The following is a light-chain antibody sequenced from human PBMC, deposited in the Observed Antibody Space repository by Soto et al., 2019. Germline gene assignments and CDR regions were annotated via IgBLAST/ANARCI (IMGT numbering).Light chain of an antibody. CDR1: QSISSW. Sequence: DIQMTPSPSTLSASVGDRVTITCRASQSISSWLAWYQQKPGKAPKLLIYKASSLASGVPSRFSGSGSGTEFTPTLYILETDDFATYYCQQYNSYSRTFGQGTNVDIK. CDR3: QQYNSYSRT. CDR2: KAS. V-gene: IGKV1-5*03. J-gene: IGKJ1*01.